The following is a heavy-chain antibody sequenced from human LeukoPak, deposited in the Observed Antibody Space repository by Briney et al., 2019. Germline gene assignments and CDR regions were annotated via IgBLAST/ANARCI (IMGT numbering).Heavy chain of an antibody. CDR2: INPSGGST. CDR1: GYTFTSYY. J-gene: IGHJ3*02. Sequence: GASVKVSCKASGYTFTSYYMHWVRQAPGQGLAWVGIINPSGGSTSYAQKFQGRVTMTRDTSTSTVYMELSSLRSEDTAVYYCASYGSGSYFRADAFDIWGQGTMVTVSS. V-gene: IGHV1-46*03. CDR3: ASYGSGSYFRADAFDI. D-gene: IGHD3-10*01.